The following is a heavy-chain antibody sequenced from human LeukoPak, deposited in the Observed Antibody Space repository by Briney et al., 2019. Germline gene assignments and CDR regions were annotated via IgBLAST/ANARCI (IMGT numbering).Heavy chain of an antibody. CDR3: ARAPPGIAAAGSRFNWFDP. CDR2: INHSGST. J-gene: IGHJ5*02. CDR1: GGSFSGYY. Sequence: SETLSLTCAVYGGSFSGYYWSWIRQPPGKGLEWIGEINHSGSTNYNPSLKSRVTISVGTSKNQFSLKLSSVTAADTAVYYCARAPPGIAAAGSRFNWFDPWGQGTLVTVSS. D-gene: IGHD6-13*01. V-gene: IGHV4-34*01.